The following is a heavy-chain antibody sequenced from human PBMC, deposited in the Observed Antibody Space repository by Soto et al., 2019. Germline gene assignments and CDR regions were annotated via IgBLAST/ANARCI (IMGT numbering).Heavy chain of an antibody. V-gene: IGHV1-18*01. D-gene: IGHD3-10*01. J-gene: IGHJ4*02. CDR1: WDTFASYD. Sequence: ASVKGSCKASWDTFASYDINWVRQSPGQGLEWMRWINPNSGGTNYAQKIQGRVTMTTDTSTSTAYMELRRLRSDDTAVYYCAKARQTYYYASGSYVSLDYSGQGTLVTVSS. CDR3: AKARQTYYYASGSYVSLDY. CDR2: INPNSGGT.